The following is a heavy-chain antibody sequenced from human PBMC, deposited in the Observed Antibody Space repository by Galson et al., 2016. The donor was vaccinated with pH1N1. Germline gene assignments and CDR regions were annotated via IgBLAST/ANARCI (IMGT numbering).Heavy chain of an antibody. V-gene: IGHV3-74*01. Sequence: SLRLSCAASGFTFSTFWMHWVRQVPGKGLEWVSRISSDGSSTSYADSVKGRFTISRDNAGNTLHLQMNSLRDEDAALYYCARVRLVLPGDPTGYFDLWGQGALVTVSS. CDR2: ISSDGSST. CDR1: GFTFSTFW. J-gene: IGHJ4*02. CDR3: ARVRLVLPGDPTGYFDL. D-gene: IGHD3-9*01.